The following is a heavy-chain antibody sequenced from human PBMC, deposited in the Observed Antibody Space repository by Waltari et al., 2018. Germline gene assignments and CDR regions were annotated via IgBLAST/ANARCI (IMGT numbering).Heavy chain of an antibody. CDR2: ISNSGSTT. D-gene: IGHD6-6*01. CDR3: ARPSTEYYYYYMDV. J-gene: IGHJ6*03. Sequence: EVPVVVSGGGLVQPGGSLRLSCVASGFTFSNYELNWVRQAPGTGLEWVSYISNSGSTTYYADSVKGRFTISRDNAKNSMYLEMDRLRAEDTAVYYCARPSTEYYYYYMDVWGKGTTVTVS. V-gene: IGHV3-48*03. CDR1: GFTFSNYE.